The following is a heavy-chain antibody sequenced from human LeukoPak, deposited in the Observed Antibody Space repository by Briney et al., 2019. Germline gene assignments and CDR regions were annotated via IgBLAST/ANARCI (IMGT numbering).Heavy chain of an antibody. V-gene: IGHV3-13*01. J-gene: IGHJ2*01. D-gene: IGHD6-13*01. Sequence: GGSLRLSCAASGFTFSSYWMSWVRQATGKGLEWVSGIGTAGEIYYPGSAKGRFTISRENAKNSLYLQMNSLRAGDTAVYYCARAAYSSTWYSRYFDLWGRGTLVTVSS. CDR1: GFTFSSYW. CDR3: ARAAYSSTWYSRYFDL. CDR2: IGTAGEI.